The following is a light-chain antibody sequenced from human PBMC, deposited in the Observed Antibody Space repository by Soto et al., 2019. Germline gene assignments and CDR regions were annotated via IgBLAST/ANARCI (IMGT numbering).Light chain of an antibody. Sequence: DIQMTQSPPSLSASVGDKVTITCRASQAISSWLAWYQQKPGRAPKILISSASSLQSGVPSRFRGSGSGTDFTLPLTKLQPEDFSTYYCQQANSFPITFGQGTRLEIK. CDR1: QAISSW. V-gene: IGKV1-12*01. CDR3: QQANSFPIT. J-gene: IGKJ5*01. CDR2: SAS.